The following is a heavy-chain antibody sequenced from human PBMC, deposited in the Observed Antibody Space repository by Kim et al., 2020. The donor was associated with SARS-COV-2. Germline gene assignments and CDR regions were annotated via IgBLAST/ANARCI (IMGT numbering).Heavy chain of an antibody. D-gene: IGHD3-10*01. CDR1: GYSFTSYW. Sequence: GASLKISCKGSGYSFTSYWIGWVRQMPGKGLEWMGIIYPGDSDTRYSPSFQGQVTISADKSISTAYLQWSSLKASDTAMYYCARPYGSGSYWSYFDYWGQGTLVTVSS. V-gene: IGHV5-51*01. J-gene: IGHJ4*02. CDR3: ARPYGSGSYWSYFDY. CDR2: IYPGDSDT.